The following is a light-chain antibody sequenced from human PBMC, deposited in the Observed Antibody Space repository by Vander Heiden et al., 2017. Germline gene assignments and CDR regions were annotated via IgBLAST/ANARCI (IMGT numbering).Light chain of an antibody. V-gene: IGLV3-21*02. Sequence: SYVLARPPPLSVPPGETARVTCGGINIGSKSVHWYQQKPGQAPVLVVYDDSDRPSAIPERFSGSNSGTTATLTITRVEAEDEADYYCQVWDSSSDHWVFGGGNKLTVL. CDR2: DDS. CDR1: NIGSKS. J-gene: IGLJ3*02. CDR3: QVWDSSSDHWV.